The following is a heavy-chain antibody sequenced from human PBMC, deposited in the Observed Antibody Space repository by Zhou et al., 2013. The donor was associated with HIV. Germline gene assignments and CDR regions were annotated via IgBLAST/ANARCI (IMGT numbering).Heavy chain of an antibody. V-gene: IGHV1-69*05. Sequence: QVQLVQSGAEVKKPGSSVKVSCKASGGTFSSYAISWVRQAPGQGLEWMGGIIPIFGTANYAQKFQGRVTITTDESTSTAYMELSSLRSEDTAVYYCAREYCSSTSCSPGGWFDPWGQGTLVTVSS. D-gene: IGHD2-2*01. CDR1: GGTFSSYA. J-gene: IGHJ5*02. CDR3: AREYCSSTSCSPGGWFDP. CDR2: IIPIFGTA.